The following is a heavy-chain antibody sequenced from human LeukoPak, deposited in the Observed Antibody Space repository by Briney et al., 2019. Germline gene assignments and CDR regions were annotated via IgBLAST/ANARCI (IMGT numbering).Heavy chain of an antibody. D-gene: IGHD3-10*01. J-gene: IGHJ4*01. CDR2: ITGNGGRT. V-gene: IGHV3-23*01. Sequence: GGSLRLSCAAPGFTFSSNAMSWVRQAPGKGLEWVSVITGNGGRTYYTESVKGRFTISRDNSKNTLSLQMNSLRAEDTAVYYCAKDAVAPGSGGDYFDYWGHGTLVTVSS. CDR3: AKDAVAPGSGGDYFDY. CDR1: GFTFSSNA.